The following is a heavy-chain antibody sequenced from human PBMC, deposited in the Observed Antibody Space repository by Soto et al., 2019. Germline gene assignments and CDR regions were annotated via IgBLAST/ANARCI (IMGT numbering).Heavy chain of an antibody. CDR1: GFTFSSYS. V-gene: IGHV3-48*02. CDR2: ISSSSSTI. D-gene: IGHD4-17*01. J-gene: IGHJ4*02. Sequence: EVQLVESGGGLVQPGGSLRLSCAASGFTFSSYSMNWVRQAPGKGLEWVSYISSSSSTIYYADSVKGRFTISRDNAKNSLYLQMNSLREEDTAVYYCAREGMTTVTINDYWGQGTLVTVSS. CDR3: AREGMTTVTINDY.